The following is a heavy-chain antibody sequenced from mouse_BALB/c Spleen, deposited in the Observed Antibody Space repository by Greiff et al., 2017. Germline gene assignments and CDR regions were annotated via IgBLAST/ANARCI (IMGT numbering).Heavy chain of an antibody. D-gene: IGHD1-1*01. CDR1: GYSFTSYW. CDR2: IYPGNSDT. Sequence: EVQLQQSGTVLARPGASVKLSCKASGYSFTSYWMHWVKQRPGQGLEWIGAIYPGNSDTSYNQKFKGKAKLTAVTSASTAYMELSSLTSEDSAVYYCTRWGITTVIPYAMDYWGQGTSVTVSS. V-gene: IGHV1-5*01. CDR3: TRWGITTVIPYAMDY. J-gene: IGHJ4*01.